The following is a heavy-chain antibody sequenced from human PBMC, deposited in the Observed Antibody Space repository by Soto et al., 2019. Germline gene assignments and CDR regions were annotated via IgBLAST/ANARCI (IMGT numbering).Heavy chain of an antibody. J-gene: IGHJ4*02. CDR1: GFTFNSVS. CDR2: VSFDGKVT. D-gene: IGHD2-21*02. Sequence: QVQLVESGGGMAQAGTSLRLSCTGSGFTFNSVSQHWVRQGPDKGLEWVAVVSFDGKVTYYADSVKGRFTVSRDISKNTIYQQASSLRPEDSAVYYCAREPYGDSQYFDYWGQGTPVTVSS. CDR3: AREPYGDSQYFDY. V-gene: IGHV3-30*04.